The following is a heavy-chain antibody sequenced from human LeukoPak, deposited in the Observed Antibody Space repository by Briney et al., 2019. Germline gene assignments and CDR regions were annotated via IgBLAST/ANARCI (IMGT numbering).Heavy chain of an antibody. Sequence: SGGSLRLSCAASGFTFNRYNMNWVRQAPGKGLEWVSSISSSSSYIYYADSVKGRFTISRDNAKNSLYLQMNSLRAEDTAVYYCARDMVAATRRGGYFQHWGQGTLVTVSS. D-gene: IGHD2-15*01. CDR3: ARDMVAATRRGGYFQH. J-gene: IGHJ1*01. CDR1: GFTFNRYN. V-gene: IGHV3-21*01. CDR2: ISSSSSYI.